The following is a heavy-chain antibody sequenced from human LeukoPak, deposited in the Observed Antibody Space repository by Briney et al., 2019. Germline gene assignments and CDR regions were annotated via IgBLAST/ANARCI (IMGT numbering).Heavy chain of an antibody. J-gene: IGHJ3*02. Sequence: SETLSLTCAVYGGSFSGYYWSWIRQPPGKGLEWIGEVTHGGNTNYNPSLKSRVTMSVDTSKNQFYLKLNSVTAADTAVYYCARWGESAFDIWGHGTMVTVSS. V-gene: IGHV4-34*01. CDR1: GGSFSGYY. CDR2: VTHGGNT. D-gene: IGHD2-21*01. CDR3: ARWGESAFDI.